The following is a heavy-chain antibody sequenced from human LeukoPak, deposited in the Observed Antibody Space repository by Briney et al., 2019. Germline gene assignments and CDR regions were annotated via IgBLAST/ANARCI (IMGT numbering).Heavy chain of an antibody. CDR1: GYTFTSYA. V-gene: IGHV1-3*03. D-gene: IGHD5-12*01. CDR3: ARALGWIDHYFDY. Sequence: GASVKVSCKASGYTFTSYAMHWVRQAPGQRLEWMGWINAGNGNTKYSQEFQGKVTITRDTSASTAYMELSSLRSEDMAVYYCARALGWIDHYFDYWGQGTLVTVSS. CDR2: INAGNGNT. J-gene: IGHJ4*02.